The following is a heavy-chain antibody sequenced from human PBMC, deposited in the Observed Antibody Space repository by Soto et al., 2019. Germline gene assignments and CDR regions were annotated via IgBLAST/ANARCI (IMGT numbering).Heavy chain of an antibody. CDR1: GFTFDDYA. V-gene: IGHV3-9*01. Sequence: GGSLRLSCAASGFTFDDYAMHWVRQAPGKGLEWVSGISWNSGSIGYADSVKGRFTISRDNAKNSLYLQMNSLRAEDTALYYCAKVRSSSGYRGDAFDIWGQGTMVTVSS. J-gene: IGHJ3*02. CDR2: ISWNSGSI. CDR3: AKVRSSSGYRGDAFDI. D-gene: IGHD3-22*01.